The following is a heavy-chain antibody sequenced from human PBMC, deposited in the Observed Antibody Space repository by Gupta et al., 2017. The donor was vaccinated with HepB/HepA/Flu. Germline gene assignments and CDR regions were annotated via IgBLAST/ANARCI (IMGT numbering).Heavy chain of an antibody. Sequence: EEQLVQSGAEMKKAGESLKISCKTSGYSFTNYWIGWVRQKPGKGLEWMGIIYPGDSDTRYSPSFQGQVTLSADKSISTAYLQWNNLKASDTAMYYCARVSEITMIRGMDVWGQGTTVTVSS. CDR1: GYSFTNYW. V-gene: IGHV5-51*01. J-gene: IGHJ6*02. CDR2: IYPGDSDT. D-gene: IGHD3-22*01. CDR3: ARVSEITMIRGMDV.